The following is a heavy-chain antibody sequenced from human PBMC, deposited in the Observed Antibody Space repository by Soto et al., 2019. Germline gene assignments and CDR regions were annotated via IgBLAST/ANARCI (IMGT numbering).Heavy chain of an antibody. Sequence: ASVKVSCKASGYTFTSYYMRWVRQAPGQGLEWMGIINPSGGSTSYAQKFQGRVTMTRDTSTSTVYMELSSLRSEDTAVYYCARDQNWGEGWFDPWGQGTLVTVSS. D-gene: IGHD7-27*01. J-gene: IGHJ5*02. CDR3: ARDQNWGEGWFDP. CDR2: INPSGGST. V-gene: IGHV1-46*01. CDR1: GYTFTSYY.